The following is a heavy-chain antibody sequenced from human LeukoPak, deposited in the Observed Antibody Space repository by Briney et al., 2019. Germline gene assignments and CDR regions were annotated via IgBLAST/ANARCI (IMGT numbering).Heavy chain of an antibody. D-gene: IGHD2-8*01. CDR1: GGSFSGYY. Sequence: PSETLSLTCAVYGGSFSGYYWSWIRQPPGKGLEWIGEINHSGSTNYNPSLKSRVTISVDTSKNQFSLKLSSVTAADTAVYYCARGHYCTNGVCFSGARVHNWFDPWGQGTLVTVSS. CDR3: ARGHYCTNGVCFSGARVHNWFDP. J-gene: IGHJ5*02. CDR2: INHSGST. V-gene: IGHV4-34*01.